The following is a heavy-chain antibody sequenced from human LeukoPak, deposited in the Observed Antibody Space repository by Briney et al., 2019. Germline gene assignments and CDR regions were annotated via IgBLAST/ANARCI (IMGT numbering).Heavy chain of an antibody. J-gene: IGHJ4*02. D-gene: IGHD4-17*01. CDR2: IYHSGST. Sequence: SETLSLTCTVSGGSISSGGFYWTWIRQPPRKGLEWIGEIYHSGSTNYNPSLKSRVTISLDMPKNQFSLKLSSVTAADTAVYYCASGDYNYFDYWGQGTLVTVSS. CDR1: GGSISSGGFY. V-gene: IGHV4-39*07. CDR3: ASGDYNYFDY.